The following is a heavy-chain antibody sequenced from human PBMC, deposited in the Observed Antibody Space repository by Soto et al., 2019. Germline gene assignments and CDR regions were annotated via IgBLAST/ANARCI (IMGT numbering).Heavy chain of an antibody. V-gene: IGHV4-4*02. D-gene: IGHD6-19*01. CDR2: IYHSGST. Sequence: SETLSLTCAVSGGSISSSNWWSWVRQPPGKGLEWIGEIYHSGSTNYNPSLKSRVTISVDKSKNQFSLKLSSVTAADTAVYYCARARALYSSGWSDDYYYYYGMDVWGQGTTVTVSS. CDR1: GGSISSSNW. CDR3: ARARALYSSGWSDDYYYYYGMDV. J-gene: IGHJ6*02.